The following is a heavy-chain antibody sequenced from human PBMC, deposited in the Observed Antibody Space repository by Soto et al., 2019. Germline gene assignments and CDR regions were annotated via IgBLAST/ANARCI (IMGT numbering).Heavy chain of an antibody. V-gene: IGHV4-39*01. D-gene: IGHD3-3*01. CDR3: ARHYPTWSDFWSGYYTPQYYYYMDV. CDR1: GGSISDGFYH. J-gene: IGHJ6*03. Sequence: SETLSLTCTVSGGSISDGFYHWGWIRQPPGKGLEWIGSIYYRGSSYYNPSLKSRVSISVDTSKNQFSLNLTSVTATDTAVYYCARHYPTWSDFWSGYYTPQYYYYMDVWGKGTTVTVSS. CDR2: IYYRGSS.